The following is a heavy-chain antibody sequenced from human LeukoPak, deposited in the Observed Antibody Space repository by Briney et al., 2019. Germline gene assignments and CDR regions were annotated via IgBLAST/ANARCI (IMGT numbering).Heavy chain of an antibody. D-gene: IGHD6-19*01. CDR2: IRGSSGST. V-gene: IGHV3-23*01. CDR1: GSTFSTYA. CDR3: AKGRSSWFSGSFDY. J-gene: IGHJ4*02. Sequence: PGGSPTLSCAPSGSTFSTYATSCVRPTPGKGLEWVSDIRGSSGSTNYADSVKGCFNISRDNSKNTLYLQMDSLRAEDTAVYYCAKGRSSWFSGSFDYWGQGTLVTVSS.